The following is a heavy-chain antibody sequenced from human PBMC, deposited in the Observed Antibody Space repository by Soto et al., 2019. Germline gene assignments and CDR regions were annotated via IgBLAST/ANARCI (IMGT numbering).Heavy chain of an antibody. J-gene: IGHJ4*02. CDR2: ISGSSGRT. Sequence: EVQLLESGGGLVQPGGSLRLSCAASGFTFSSDVMTWVRQAPGKGLEWVSGISGSSGRTYYADSVKGRFTISRDTSKNTLYLQMNSLRAEDTAVYYCAKSIAAAGTGYWGQGTLVTVSS. CDR3: AKSIAAAGTGY. V-gene: IGHV3-23*01. CDR1: GFTFSSDV. D-gene: IGHD6-13*01.